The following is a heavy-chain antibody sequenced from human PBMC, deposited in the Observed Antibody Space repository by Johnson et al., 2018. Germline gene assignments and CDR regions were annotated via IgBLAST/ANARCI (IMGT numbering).Heavy chain of an antibody. Sequence: VQLVESGGGLVQPGGSLRLSCAASGFTVSSNYMSWVRQAPGKGLEWVSVIYSGGSTYYADSVKGRFTISRDNSKNTLYLQMNSLRAEDTAVYYCARDRVTNARGHNYYYYYYMDGGGKGTTVTVSS. D-gene: IGHD2-21*02. CDR1: GFTVSSNY. CDR2: IYSGGST. V-gene: IGHV3-66*02. J-gene: IGHJ6*03. CDR3: ARDRVTNARGHNYYYYYYMDG.